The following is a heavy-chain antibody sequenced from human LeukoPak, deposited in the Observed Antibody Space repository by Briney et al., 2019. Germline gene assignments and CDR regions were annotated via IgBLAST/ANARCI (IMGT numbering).Heavy chain of an antibody. CDR3: ARDLPFGVVTVQDNWFDP. CDR2: INTNAGNP. CDR1: GYTFTSYA. J-gene: IGHJ5*02. D-gene: IGHD3-3*01. Sequence: ASVKVSCKASGYTFTSYAMNWVRQAPGQGLEWMGWINTNAGNPTYAQGFTGRFVFSLDTSVSTAYLQISSLKAEDTAVYYCARDLPFGVVTVQDNWFDPWGQGTLVTVSS. V-gene: IGHV7-4-1*02.